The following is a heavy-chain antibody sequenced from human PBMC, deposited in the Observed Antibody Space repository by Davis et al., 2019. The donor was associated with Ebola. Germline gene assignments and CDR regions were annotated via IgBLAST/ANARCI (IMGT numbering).Heavy chain of an antibody. Sequence: ASVKVSCKASGYTFTGYYMHWVRQAPGQGLEWMGRINPNSGGTNYAQKFQGRVTMTRDTSISTAYMELSRLRSDDTAVYYCGREEVVVTAILYYYYGMDVWGKGTTVTVSS. J-gene: IGHJ6*04. V-gene: IGHV1-2*06. CDR2: INPNSGGT. CDR3: GREEVVVTAILYYYYGMDV. D-gene: IGHD2-21*02. CDR1: GYTFTGYY.